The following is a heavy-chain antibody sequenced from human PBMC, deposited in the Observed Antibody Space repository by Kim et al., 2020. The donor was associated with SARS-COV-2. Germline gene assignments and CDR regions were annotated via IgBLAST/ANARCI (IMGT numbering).Heavy chain of an antibody. V-gene: IGHV1-3*01. J-gene: IGHJ4*02. D-gene: IGHD2-21*02. Sequence: ASVKVSCKASGYTFTSYDIHWVRQAPGQGLEWMGWINPGSGKTKSSQKFQGRVPFPRDPSATPAYMELGSLRSEEAALYYFAVVTAILGWGQGTWVTVSS. CDR2: INPGSGKT. CDR3: AVVTAILG. CDR1: GYTFTSYD.